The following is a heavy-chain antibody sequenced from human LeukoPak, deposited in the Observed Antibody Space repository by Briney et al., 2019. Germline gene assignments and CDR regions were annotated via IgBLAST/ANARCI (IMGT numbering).Heavy chain of an antibody. CDR1: GFTFSDYY. CDR3: AKIGIAVLATGD. CDR2: ISSSSSYT. D-gene: IGHD6-19*01. J-gene: IGHJ4*02. Sequence: GGSLRLSCAASGFTFSDYYMSWIRQAPGKGLEWVSYISSSSSYTNYADSVKGRFTISRDNSKNTLYLQMNSLRVEDTAVYYCAKIGIAVLATGDWGQGTLVTVSS. V-gene: IGHV3-11*03.